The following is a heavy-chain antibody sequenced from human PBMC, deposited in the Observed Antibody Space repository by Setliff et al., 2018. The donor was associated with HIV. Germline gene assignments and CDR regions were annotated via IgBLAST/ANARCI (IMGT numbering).Heavy chain of an antibody. CDR1: GGSVDSGDYY. J-gene: IGHJ3*02. D-gene: IGHD2-8*01. CDR3: ARPTTGLGGGAAFDI. Sequence: SETLSLTCAVSGGSVDSGDYYWGWIRQPPGKGLEWIGNILYGGTTYYTPSLKSRVSISVDTSRNQFSLRLNSVTAADTAVYYCARPTTGLGGGAAFDIWGQGTMVTVSS. V-gene: IGHV4-39*01. CDR2: ILYGGTT.